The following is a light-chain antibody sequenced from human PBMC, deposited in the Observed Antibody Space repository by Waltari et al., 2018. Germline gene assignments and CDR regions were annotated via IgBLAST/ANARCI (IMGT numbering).Light chain of an antibody. J-gene: IGKJ4*01. Sequence: DTQMTQFPSAVPAFVGDRVTITCRASQAIGIWLAWYQQKPGKAPKLLIYQASTLQSGVPSRFSGSGSGTDFTRTISSLQPEDFATYYCQQAHTFPLTFGGGTKVEIK. CDR1: QAIGIW. CDR3: QQAHTFPLT. CDR2: QAS. V-gene: IGKV1-12*01.